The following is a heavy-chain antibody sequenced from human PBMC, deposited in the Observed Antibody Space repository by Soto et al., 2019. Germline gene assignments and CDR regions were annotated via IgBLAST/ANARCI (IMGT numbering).Heavy chain of an antibody. CDR1: GFSFSDYS. CDR2: IDLSGTMT. Sequence: EVQLLESGGDLVQPGGSLRLSCAASGFSFSDYSMNWVRQAPGKGLEWVAFIDLSGTMTDYRESVKGRFTLSKDKSMKTVYLQMNRLRVEDAAVYYCTKDRVSDGIYSFDYWGQGALVTVSS. V-gene: IGHV3-23*05. D-gene: IGHD2-15*01. CDR3: TKDRVSDGIYSFDY. J-gene: IGHJ4*02.